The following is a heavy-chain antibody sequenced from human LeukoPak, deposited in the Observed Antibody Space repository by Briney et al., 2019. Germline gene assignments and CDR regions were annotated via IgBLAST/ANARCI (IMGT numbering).Heavy chain of an antibody. CDR3: AKGNRGYSYGYDPYYYYGMDV. D-gene: IGHD5-18*01. J-gene: IGHJ6*02. V-gene: IGHV3-9*01. CDR2: ISWNSGSI. CDR1: GFTFSSYA. Sequence: GGSLRLSCAASGFTFSSYAMSWVRQAPGKGLEWVSGISWNSGSIGYADSVKGRFTISRDNAKNSLYLQMNSLRAEDTALYYCAKGNRGYSYGYDPYYYYGMDVWGQGTTVTVSS.